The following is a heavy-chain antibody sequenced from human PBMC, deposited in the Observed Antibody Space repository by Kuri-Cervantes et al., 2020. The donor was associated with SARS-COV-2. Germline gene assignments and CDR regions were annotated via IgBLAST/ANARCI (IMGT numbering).Heavy chain of an antibody. D-gene: IGHD2-2*01. CDR1: GGTFSSYA. CDR2: IIPIFGTA. V-gene: IGHV1-69*06. Sequence: SVKVSCKASGGTFSSYAISWVRQAPGQGLEWMGGIIPIFGTANYAQKFQGRVTITADKSTSTAYMELSSLRSEDTAVYYCAREGSCSSTSCPSDYWGQGTLVPSPQ. J-gene: IGHJ4*02. CDR3: AREGSCSSTSCPSDY.